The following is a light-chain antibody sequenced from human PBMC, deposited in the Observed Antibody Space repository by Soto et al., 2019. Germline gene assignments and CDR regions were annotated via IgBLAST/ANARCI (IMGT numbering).Light chain of an antibody. CDR1: SGHSDFA. V-gene: IGLV4-69*01. J-gene: IGLJ2*01. CDR3: QTWGSGIVV. Sequence: QSVLTQSPSASASLRASVKLTCTLSSGHSDFAIAWHQQQPEKGPRYLMKLDSDGSHSKGDGISDRFSGSSSGAERYLTISSLQSEDEADYYCQTWGSGIVVFGGGTKLTVL. CDR2: LDSDGSH.